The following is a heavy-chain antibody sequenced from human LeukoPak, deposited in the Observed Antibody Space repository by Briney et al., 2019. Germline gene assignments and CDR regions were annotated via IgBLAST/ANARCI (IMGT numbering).Heavy chain of an antibody. V-gene: IGHV3-30*02. Sequence: GGSLRLSCAASGFTFSSYGMHWVRQAPGKGLEWVAFIRYDGSNKYYADSVKGRFTISRDNSKNTLYLQMKSLTTEDTAVYYCAKGGGELGSGSLDYWGQGTLVTVSS. CDR2: IRYDGSNK. CDR1: GFTFSSYG. CDR3: AKGGGELGSGSLDY. J-gene: IGHJ4*02. D-gene: IGHD3-10*01.